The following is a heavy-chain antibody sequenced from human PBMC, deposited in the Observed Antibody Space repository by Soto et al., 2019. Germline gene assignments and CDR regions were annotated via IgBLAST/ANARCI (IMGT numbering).Heavy chain of an antibody. V-gene: IGHV3-74*01. D-gene: IGHD3-22*01. CDR1: GVTFSSYC. CDR2: INSDGSST. Sequence: GGALRLPYAASGVTFSSYCMHWVRQAPGKGLVWVSRINSDGSSTSYADSVKGRFTISRDNAKNTLYLQMNSLRAEDTAVYYCARVDYYDSSGYYYIYYYGMDAWAKGLRTSVP. CDR3: ARVDYYDSSGYYYIYYYGMDA. J-gene: IGHJ6*02.